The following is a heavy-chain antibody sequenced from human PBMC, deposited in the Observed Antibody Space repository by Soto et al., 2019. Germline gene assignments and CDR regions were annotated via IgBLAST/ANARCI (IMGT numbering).Heavy chain of an antibody. CDR1: GDTFGRNA. V-gene: IGHV1-69*01. D-gene: IGHD2-21*01. CDR2: IIPMFPTT. Sequence: QVQLVQSGAEVKRPGSSVRVSCKASGDTFGRNAIHWVRQAPGQGLEWMGGIIPMFPTTNYAQKFKGRLTIYADESTGTTYMEITSLTSEDTAVYYCTKDSDSADYGYWGQGTLVTVAS. J-gene: IGHJ4*02. CDR3: TKDSDSADYGY.